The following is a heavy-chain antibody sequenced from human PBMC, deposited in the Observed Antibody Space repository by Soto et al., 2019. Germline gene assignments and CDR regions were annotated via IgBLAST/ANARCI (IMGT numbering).Heavy chain of an antibody. CDR3: ARDSYCSGGSCYRFIDY. D-gene: IGHD2-15*01. Sequence: QVQLVESGGGVVQPGRSLRLSCAASGFTFSSYGMHWVRQAPGKGLEWVAVIWYDGSNKYYADSVKGRFTISRDNSKNMLYLQMNSLRAEDTAVYYCARDSYCSGGSCYRFIDYWGQGTLVTVSS. CDR1: GFTFSSYG. J-gene: IGHJ4*02. V-gene: IGHV3-33*01. CDR2: IWYDGSNK.